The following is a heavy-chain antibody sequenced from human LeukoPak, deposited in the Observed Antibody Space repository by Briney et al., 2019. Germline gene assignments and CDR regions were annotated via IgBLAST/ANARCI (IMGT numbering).Heavy chain of an antibody. V-gene: IGHV3-49*04. Sequence: PGGSLRLSCTGSGFTFGDYAVSWVRQAPGKGLEWVGFIRSKAVGGTTEHAASVQGRFTISRDDSRSTGYLQMNSLKIEDTAVYYCSRGAVLLARGFDYWGRGTLVTVSS. D-gene: IGHD2-8*01. CDR2: IRSKAVGGTT. J-gene: IGHJ4*02. CDR1: GFTFGDYA. CDR3: SRGAVLLARGFDY.